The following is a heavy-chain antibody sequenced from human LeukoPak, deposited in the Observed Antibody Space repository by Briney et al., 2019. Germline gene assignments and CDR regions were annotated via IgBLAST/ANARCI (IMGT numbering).Heavy chain of an antibody. V-gene: IGHV1-69*05. CDR1: GGTFSSYA. CDR2: IIPIFGTA. D-gene: IGHD4-11*01. J-gene: IGHJ4*02. Sequence: SVKVSCKASGGTFSSYAISWVRQAPGQGLEWMGGIIPIFGTANYAQKFQGRVTITTDESTSTAYMELSSLGSEDTAVYYCARNPEASIYSYYDYWGQGTLVTVSS. CDR3: ARNPEASIYSYYDY.